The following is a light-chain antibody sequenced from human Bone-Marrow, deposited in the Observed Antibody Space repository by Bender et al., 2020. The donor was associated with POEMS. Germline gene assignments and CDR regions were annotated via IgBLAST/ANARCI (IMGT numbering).Light chain of an antibody. V-gene: IGLV2-14*03. CDR2: DVS. CDR1: SSDVGVSSF. CDR3: SSYTSYTAV. J-gene: IGLJ3*02. Sequence: QSALTQPASVSGSPGQSITISCTGISSDVGVSSFVSWYQHHPVKAPKLMIFDVSNRPFGVSSRFSGSTSGNTASLTISGLQAEDEADYYCSSYTSYTAVFGGGTKLTVL.